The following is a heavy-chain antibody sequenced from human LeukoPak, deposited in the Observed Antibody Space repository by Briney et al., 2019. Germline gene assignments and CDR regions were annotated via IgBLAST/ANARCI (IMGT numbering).Heavy chain of an antibody. CDR1: GYTFTSYD. Sequence: HVASVKVSCKASGYTFTSYDINWVRQATGQGLEWMGCMNPNSGNTGYAQNFQGRVTITRNTSISTAYMELSSLRSEDTAVYYCARFPSGIWFGELLLPGYFDYWGQGTLVTVSS. D-gene: IGHD3-10*01. CDR2: MNPNSGNT. V-gene: IGHV1-8*01. J-gene: IGHJ4*02. CDR3: ARFPSGIWFGELLLPGYFDY.